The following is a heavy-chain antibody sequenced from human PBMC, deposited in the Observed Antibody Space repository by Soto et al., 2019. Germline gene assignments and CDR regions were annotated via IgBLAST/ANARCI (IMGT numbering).Heavy chain of an antibody. CDR2: ISAYNGNT. CDR1: GYTFTGYG. CDR3: AISTTYYYDSSGYFPRY. D-gene: IGHD3-22*01. Sequence: ASVKVSCKASGYTFTGYGISWVRQAPGQGLEWMGWISAYNGNTNYAQKLQGRVTMTTDTSTSTAYMELRSLRSDDTAVYYCAISTTYYYDSSGYFPRYWGQGTLVTVSS. J-gene: IGHJ4*02. V-gene: IGHV1-18*01.